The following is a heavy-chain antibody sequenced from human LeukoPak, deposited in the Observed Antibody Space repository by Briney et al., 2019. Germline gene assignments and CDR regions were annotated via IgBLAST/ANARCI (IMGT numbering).Heavy chain of an antibody. CDR3: TRGIGYTYGWSD. Sequence: PGRSLRLSCVTSGFTFTDYAISWFRQAPGKGLEWVGFIRRIPSGGTTDYAASVKGRFTISRDNSKSIAYLQMNSLEGEDTAMYYCTRGIGYTYGWSDWGQGTLVTVSS. CDR1: GFTFTDYA. J-gene: IGHJ4*02. D-gene: IGHD5-18*01. CDR2: IRRIPSGGTT. V-gene: IGHV3-49*03.